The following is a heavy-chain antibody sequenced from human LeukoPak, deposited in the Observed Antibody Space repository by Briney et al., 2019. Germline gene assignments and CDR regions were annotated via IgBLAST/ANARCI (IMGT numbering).Heavy chain of an antibody. J-gene: IGHJ5*02. V-gene: IGHV4-59*01. CDR1: GGSITHYY. CDR3: ARGVPFDP. D-gene: IGHD4/OR15-4a*01. Sequence: SETLSLTCTVSGGSITHYYWSWLRQPPGKGLEWIGYIYYSATTNYNPSLKSRVTISIDASKNQFSLNLTSLTAADTAVYYCARGVPFDPWGQGTQVTVSS. CDR2: IYYSATT.